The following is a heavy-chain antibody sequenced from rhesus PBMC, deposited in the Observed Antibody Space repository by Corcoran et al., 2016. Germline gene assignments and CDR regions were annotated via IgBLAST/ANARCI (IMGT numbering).Heavy chain of an antibody. CDR1: GGSISAYHY. J-gene: IGHJ6*01. Sequence: QVQLQQWGEGLVKPSETLSLTCAVYGGSISAYHYWSWIRQPPGKGLEWIGSIYANSASTNYNPSLKNRVTISKDRSKNQFSLKLTSVTAADTAVYYCARGGTGGLDSWGQGVVVTVSS. CDR2: IYANSAST. D-gene: IGHD5-24*01. V-gene: IGHV4-73*01. CDR3: ARGGTGGLDS.